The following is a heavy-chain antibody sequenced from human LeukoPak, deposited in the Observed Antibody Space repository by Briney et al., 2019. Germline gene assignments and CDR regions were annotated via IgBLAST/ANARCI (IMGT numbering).Heavy chain of an antibody. CDR3: ANGIQLWLFDY. D-gene: IGHD5-18*01. CDR2: ISGSGGST. V-gene: IGHV3-23*01. J-gene: IGHJ4*02. CDR1: GFTFSRYA. Sequence: GGSLRLSCAASGFTFSRYAMSWVRQAPGKGLEGVSAISGSGGSTYYADSVKGRFTISRDNSKNTLYLQMNSLRAEDTAVYYCANGIQLWLFDYWGQGTLVTVSS.